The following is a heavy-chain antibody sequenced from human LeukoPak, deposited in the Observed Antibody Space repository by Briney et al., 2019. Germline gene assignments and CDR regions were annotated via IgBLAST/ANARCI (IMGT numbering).Heavy chain of an antibody. J-gene: IGHJ4*02. D-gene: IGHD3-22*01. CDR3: AKARGNYYDSSGYYEYYFDY. CDR2: ISWNSGSI. V-gene: IGHV3-9*01. CDR1: GFTFDDYA. Sequence: GGSLRLSCAASGFTFDDYAMHWVRHAPGKGLEWVSGISWNSGSIGYADSVKGRFTISRDNAKNSLYLQMNSLRAEDTALYYCAKARGNYYDSSGYYEYYFDYWGQGTLVTVSS.